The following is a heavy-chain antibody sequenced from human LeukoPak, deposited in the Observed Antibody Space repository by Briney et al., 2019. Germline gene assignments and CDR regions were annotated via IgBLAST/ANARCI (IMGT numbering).Heavy chain of an antibody. CDR3: ARDPVGGSTIFDS. Sequence: LQTLSLTCAISGDSVSSDSAAWNWIRQSPSRGLEWLARTYFRSKWYYDYALAVKGRITTNPDTSKNQFSLQLNSVTPEDTAVYFCARDPVGGSTIFDSWGQGTLVTVSS. CDR1: GDSVSSDSAA. D-gene: IGHD1-26*01. J-gene: IGHJ4*02. V-gene: IGHV6-1*01. CDR2: TYFRSKWYY.